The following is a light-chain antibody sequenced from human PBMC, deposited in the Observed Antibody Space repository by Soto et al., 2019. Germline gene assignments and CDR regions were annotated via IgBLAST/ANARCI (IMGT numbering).Light chain of an antibody. CDR3: QQYYNWPRT. CDR1: QTFSNSF. J-gene: IGKJ1*01. Sequence: EIVVTQSPATLSLSPGERATLSCRASQTFSNSFLSWFQQIPGQAPRLLIYGASMRATGIPDRFSGSGSGTDFTLTISRLESEDFAVYYCQQYYNWPRTFGQGTKVDIK. CDR2: GAS. V-gene: IGKV3D-7*01.